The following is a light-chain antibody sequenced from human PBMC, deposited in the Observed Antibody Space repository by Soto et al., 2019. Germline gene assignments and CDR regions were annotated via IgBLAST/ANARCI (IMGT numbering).Light chain of an antibody. V-gene: IGLV1-51*01. CDR2: DDN. CDR3: GSWDSSLGAYV. Sequence: QSVLTQPPSVSAAPGQKVTIPCSGSSSNIGGNSVSWYQQLPGTAPKLLIYDDNKRPSGIPDRFSGSKSGTSATLGITGFQTGDEADYYCGSWDSSLGAYVFGTRTKGTVL. J-gene: IGLJ1*01. CDR1: SSNIGGNS.